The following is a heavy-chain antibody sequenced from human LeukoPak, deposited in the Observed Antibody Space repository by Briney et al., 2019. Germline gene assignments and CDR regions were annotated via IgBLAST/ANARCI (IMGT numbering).Heavy chain of an antibody. J-gene: IGHJ4*02. CDR1: GFTVSSNY. D-gene: IGHD3-10*01. CDR2: INHSGST. V-gene: IGHV4-34*01. Sequence: GSLRLSCAASGFTVSSNYMSWIRQPPGKGLEWIGEINHSGSTNYNPSLKSRVTISVDTSKNQFSLKLSSVTAADTAVYYCARGNRSPYYYGSGSYYYFDYWGQGTLVTVSS. CDR3: ARGNRSPYYYGSGSYYYFDY.